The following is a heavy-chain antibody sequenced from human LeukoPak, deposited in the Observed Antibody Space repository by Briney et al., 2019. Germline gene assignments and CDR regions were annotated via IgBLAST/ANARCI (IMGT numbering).Heavy chain of an antibody. D-gene: IGHD3-16*01. CDR2: INSDGSST. J-gene: IGHJ6*03. Sequence: PGGSLRLSCAASGFTFSSYWMHWVRQAPGKGLVWVSRINSDGSSTSYADSVKGRFTISRDNAKNTLYLQMNSLRAEDTAVYYCAKGGGGRLIYYYYMDVWGKGTTVTISS. CDR3: AKGGGGRLIYYYYMDV. V-gene: IGHV3-74*01. CDR1: GFTFSSYW.